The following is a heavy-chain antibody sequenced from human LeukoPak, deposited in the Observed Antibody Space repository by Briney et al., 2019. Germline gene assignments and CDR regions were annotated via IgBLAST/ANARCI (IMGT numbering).Heavy chain of an antibody. J-gene: IGHJ4*02. Sequence: GGCLRLACSAAGFVVGDDPLDCIRQSPGRGPEWVAVISFDGSHQYSADSVKGRFTVSRNTSKNTLFLQMNRPTIEDTDIYFCARDGRPLGRVPPSCFDSWGQGTLVTVS. D-gene: IGHD1-26*01. CDR2: ISFDGSHQ. CDR1: GFVVGDDP. V-gene: IGHV3-30*01. CDR3: ARDGRPLGRVPPSCFDS.